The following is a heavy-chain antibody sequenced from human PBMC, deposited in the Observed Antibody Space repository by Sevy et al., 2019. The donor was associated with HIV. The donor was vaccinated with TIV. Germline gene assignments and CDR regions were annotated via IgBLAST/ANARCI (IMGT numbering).Heavy chain of an antibody. CDR2: ISAYNGNT. CDR1: GYTFTSYG. V-gene: IGHV1-18*01. Sequence: ASVKVSCKASGYTFTSYGISWVRQAPGQGLEWMGWISAYNGNTNYAQKLQGRVTMTTDTSTSTAYMELRSLRSDDTAVYYCARDQPFKYNNIVVVVAATNRFDYWGQGTLVTVSS. CDR3: ARDQPFKYNNIVVVVAATNRFDY. D-gene: IGHD2-15*01. J-gene: IGHJ4*02.